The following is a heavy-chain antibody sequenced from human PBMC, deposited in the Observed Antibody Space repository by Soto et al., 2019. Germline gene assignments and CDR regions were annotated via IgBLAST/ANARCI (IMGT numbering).Heavy chain of an antibody. CDR2: ISWNSGSI. D-gene: IGHD6-19*01. J-gene: IGHJ4*02. V-gene: IGHV3-9*01. CDR3: AKDMGGQWLALEGWGVYFDY. CDR1: GFTFDDYA. Sequence: GGSLRLSCAASGFTFDDYAMHWVRQAPGKGLEWVSGISWNSGSIGYADSVKGRFTISRDNAKNSLYLLMNSLRAEDTALYYCAKDMGGQWLALEGWGVYFDYWGQGTLVTVSS.